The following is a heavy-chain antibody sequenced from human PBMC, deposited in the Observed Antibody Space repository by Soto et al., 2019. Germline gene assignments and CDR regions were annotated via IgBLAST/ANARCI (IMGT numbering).Heavy chain of an antibody. CDR3: ARATAVTTYSDYGMSV. D-gene: IGHD4-17*01. J-gene: IGHJ6*01. V-gene: IGHV5-10-1*01. CDR2: IDPSDSYT. CDR1: GYSFTSYW. Sequence: PGQSLKMSCNGSGYSFTSYWIGWVGQMPWKGLESMGRIDPSDSYTNYSPSFQGHVTISADKSISTAYLQWSSLKASDTAMYYCARATAVTTYSDYGMSVWGRGTTVTVCS.